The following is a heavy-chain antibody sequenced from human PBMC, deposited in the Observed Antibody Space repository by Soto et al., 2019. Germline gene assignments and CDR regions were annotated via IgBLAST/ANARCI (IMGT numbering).Heavy chain of an antibody. V-gene: IGHV1-18*01. D-gene: IGHD3-22*01. J-gene: IGHJ3*02. Sequence: ASVKVSCKASGYTFTSYGISWVRQAPGQGLEWMGWISAYNGNTNYAQKLQGRVTMTTDTSTSTAYMELRSLRSGDTAGYYCARGDYYDSSGPNAFDIWGQGTMVTVSS. CDR3: ARGDYYDSSGPNAFDI. CDR2: ISAYNGNT. CDR1: GYTFTSYG.